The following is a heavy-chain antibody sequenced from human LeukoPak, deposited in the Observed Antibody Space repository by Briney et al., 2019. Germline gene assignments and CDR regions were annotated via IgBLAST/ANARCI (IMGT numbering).Heavy chain of an antibody. J-gene: IGHJ5*01. CDR1: GFSFGNYA. CDR3: VKDPRDTYGTNWFVS. CDR2: ISGTGGAT. D-gene: IGHD2-21*01. V-gene: IGHV3-23*01. Sequence: GGSLRLSCVASGFSFGNYAMSWVRQAPGKGLQWVSQISGTGGATWYAGFARDRFTISRDNSKKTLYLQMSDLRVEDTAMYYCVKDPRDTYGTNWFVSWGQGTLLIVSS.